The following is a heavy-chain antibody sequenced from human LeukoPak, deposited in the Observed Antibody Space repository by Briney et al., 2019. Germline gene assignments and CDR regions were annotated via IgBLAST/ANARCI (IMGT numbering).Heavy chain of an antibody. D-gene: IGHD2-2*01. CDR2: INHSGST. CDR1: GGSFSGYY. J-gene: IGHJ2*01. CDR3: ARGSTSWSRGYFDL. V-gene: IGHV4-34*01. Sequence: SETLSLICAVYGGSFSGYYWSWIRQPPGKGLEWIGEINHSGSTNYNPSLKSRVTISVDTSKNQFSLKLSSVTAADTAVYYCARGSTSWSRGYFDLWGRGTLVTVSS.